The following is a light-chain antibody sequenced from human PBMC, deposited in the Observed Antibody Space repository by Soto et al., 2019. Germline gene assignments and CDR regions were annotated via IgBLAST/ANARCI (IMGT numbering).Light chain of an antibody. CDR1: QSVSSN. J-gene: IGKJ2*02. V-gene: IGKV3-15*01. CDR2: GAS. Sequence: EIVMTQSPATLSLSPGERATLSCRASQSVSSNLAWYQQKPGQAPRLLIYGASTRATGIPARFSGSGSGTEFTLTISSLQSEDFAVYYCQQYNSWPPGTFGQGTKLEIK. CDR3: QQYNSWPPGT.